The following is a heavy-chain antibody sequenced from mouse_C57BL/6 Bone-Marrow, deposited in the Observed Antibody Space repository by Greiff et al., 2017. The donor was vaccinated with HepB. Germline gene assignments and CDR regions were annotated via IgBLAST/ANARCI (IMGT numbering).Heavy chain of an antibody. J-gene: IGHJ3*01. V-gene: IGHV5-12*01. CDR2: ISNGGGST. CDR3: ARHSLIYYYGSSAWFAY. D-gene: IGHD1-1*01. CDR1: GFTFSDYY. Sequence: EVQVVESGGGLVQPGGSLKLSCAASGFTFSDYYMYWVRQTPEKRLEWVAYISNGGGSTYYPDTVKGRFTISRDNAKNTLYLQMSRLKSEDTAMYYCARHSLIYYYGSSAWFAYWGQGTLVTVSA.